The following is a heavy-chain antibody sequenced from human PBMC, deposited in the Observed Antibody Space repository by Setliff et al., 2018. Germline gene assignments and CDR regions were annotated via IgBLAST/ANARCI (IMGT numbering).Heavy chain of an antibody. D-gene: IGHD4-17*01. CDR3: ARDLIDPDYGDYLSFYYYGMDV. V-gene: IGHV4-34*01. CDR2: INYLGNT. Sequence: PSETLSLTCAVYGGSFSDSYWSWIRQPPGKGLEWIGDINYLGNTNYNPSLKTRVTISVDTSKNQFSLKLVSMTAADTAVYYCARDLIDPDYGDYLSFYYYGMDVWGQGTTVTVSS. CDR1: GGSFSDSY. J-gene: IGHJ6*02.